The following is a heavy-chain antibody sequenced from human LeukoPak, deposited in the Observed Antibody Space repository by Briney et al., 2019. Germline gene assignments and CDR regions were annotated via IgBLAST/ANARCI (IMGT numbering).Heavy chain of an antibody. J-gene: IGHJ4*02. Sequence: GGSLRLSCAASGFTFSSSAMNWVRQAPGKGLEWVSAISSSGGSTHYADSVKGRFTISRDNSKNTLYLQLNSLKAEDTAVYYCAKEGKSRNWNYFQAKPVYWGQGTLVIVSS. CDR2: ISSSGGST. D-gene: IGHD1-7*01. CDR3: AKEGKSRNWNYFQAKPVY. V-gene: IGHV3-23*01. CDR1: GFTFSSSA.